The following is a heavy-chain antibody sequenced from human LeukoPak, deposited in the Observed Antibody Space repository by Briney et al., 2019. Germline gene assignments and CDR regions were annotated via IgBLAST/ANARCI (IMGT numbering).Heavy chain of an antibody. CDR2: INHSGST. D-gene: IGHD3-10*01. Sequence: SETLSLTCAVYGGSFSGYYWSWIRQHPGKGLEWIGEINHSGSTNYNPSLKSRVTISVDTSKNQFSLKLSSVTAADTAVYYCARERITMVRGKTENNWFDPWGQGTLVTVSS. CDR3: ARERITMVRGKTENNWFDP. CDR1: GGSFSGYY. J-gene: IGHJ5*02. V-gene: IGHV4-34*01.